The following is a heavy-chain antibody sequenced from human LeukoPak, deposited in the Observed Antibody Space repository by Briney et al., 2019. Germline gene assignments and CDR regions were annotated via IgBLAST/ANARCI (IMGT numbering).Heavy chain of an antibody. Sequence: GGSLRLSCAASGFPFSTIPFSGYWMTWVRQAPVKGLEWVGNIKPDGSEKTYVDSVKGRFTISRDNAKNSLYLQMNSLRAEDTAVYYCARRVRGFDLWGQGTPVTVSS. J-gene: IGHJ5*02. CDR2: IKPDGSEK. CDR1: GFPFSTIPFSGYW. CDR3: ARRVRGFDL. V-gene: IGHV3-7*05. D-gene: IGHD3-10*01.